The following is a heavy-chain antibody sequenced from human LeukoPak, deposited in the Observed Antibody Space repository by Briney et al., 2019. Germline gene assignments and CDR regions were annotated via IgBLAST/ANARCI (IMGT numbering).Heavy chain of an antibody. Sequence: GGSLRLSCAASGFTFSTYSMNWVRQAPGKGLEWVSSISTSSSYIYYADSVKGRFTISRDNSKNTLYLQMNSLRAEDTAVYYCAKEVVNYFDYWGQGTLVTVSS. J-gene: IGHJ4*02. CDR1: GFTFSTYS. CDR3: AKEVVNYFDY. CDR2: ISTSSSYI. V-gene: IGHV3-21*01.